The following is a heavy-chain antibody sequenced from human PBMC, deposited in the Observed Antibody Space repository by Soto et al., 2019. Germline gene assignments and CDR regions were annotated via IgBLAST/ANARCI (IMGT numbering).Heavy chain of an antibody. CDR3: ARHTVTIRAGFDY. V-gene: IGHV4-59*01. Sequence: QVQLQESGPGLVKPSETLSLTCTVSGGSISTYYWDWIRQPPGKELEWIGYTHYSGNSNYPPYLTIRSTISLATSMNQFSVKLSSWTAADTALYYCARHTVTIRAGFDYWGQGALVTVSS. CDR1: GGSISTYY. D-gene: IGHD4-17*01. CDR2: THYSGNS. J-gene: IGHJ4*02.